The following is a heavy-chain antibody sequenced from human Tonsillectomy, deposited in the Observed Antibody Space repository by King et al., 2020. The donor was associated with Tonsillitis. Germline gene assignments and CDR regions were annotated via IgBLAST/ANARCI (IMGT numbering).Heavy chain of an antibody. V-gene: IGHV4-4*07. CDR2: IYTNGYT. Sequence: QLQESGPGLVKPSETLSLTCTVSGGSISSYYCSWIRQPAGKGLEWIGRIYTNGYTKYNPSLKSRVTMSVDTSKNQFSLKLTSGTAADTDVYFCARGGQGFDYWGQGILVTVSS. J-gene: IGHJ4*02. CDR3: ARGGQGFDY. CDR1: GGSISSYY. D-gene: IGHD1-26*01.